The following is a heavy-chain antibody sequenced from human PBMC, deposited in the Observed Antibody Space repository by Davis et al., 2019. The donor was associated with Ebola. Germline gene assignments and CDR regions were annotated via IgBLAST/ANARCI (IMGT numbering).Heavy chain of an antibody. D-gene: IGHD4-17*01. Sequence: SVKVSCKASGGTFSSYAISWVRQAPGQGLEWMGRIIPILGIANYAQKFQGRVTMTRDTSTSTVYMELSSLRSEDTAVYYCARQYGSFDYWGQGTLVTVSS. J-gene: IGHJ4*02. CDR2: IIPILGIA. CDR3: ARQYGSFDY. V-gene: IGHV1-69*04. CDR1: GGTFSSYA.